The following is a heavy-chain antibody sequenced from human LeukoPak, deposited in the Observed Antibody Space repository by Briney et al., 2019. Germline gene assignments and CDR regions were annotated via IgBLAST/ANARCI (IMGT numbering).Heavy chain of an antibody. J-gene: IGHJ3*02. D-gene: IGHD3-9*01. CDR2: IYTSGSP. Sequence: PSEPLSLTCTVSGGSISSGSYYWSWIRQPAGKGLEWIGRIYTSGSPNYNPSLKSRVTISVDTSKLQFPLKLISVTAADTAVYYCARDMAYYDILTGYYNGDAFDIWGQGTMVTVSS. V-gene: IGHV4-61*02. CDR1: GGSISSGSYY. CDR3: ARDMAYYDILTGYYNGDAFDI.